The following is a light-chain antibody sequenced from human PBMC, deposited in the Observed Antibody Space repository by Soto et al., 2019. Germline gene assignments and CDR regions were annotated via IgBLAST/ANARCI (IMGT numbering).Light chain of an antibody. CDR3: QQRSNWPVT. CDR1: QSVGSY. CDR2: DAS. Sequence: EIVLTQSPATLSLSPGEGATLSCRASQSVGSYLAWYQQKPGQAPGLLIYDASNRATGIPARFSGSGSGTDFTLIISILEPEDFAVYYCQQRSNWPVTFGLGTKV. J-gene: IGKJ1*01. V-gene: IGKV3-11*01.